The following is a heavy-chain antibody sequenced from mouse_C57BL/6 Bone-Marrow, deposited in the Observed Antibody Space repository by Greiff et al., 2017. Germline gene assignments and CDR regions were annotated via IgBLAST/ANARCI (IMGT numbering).Heavy chain of an antibody. CDR1: GYSFTGYY. CDR2: INPSTGGT. Sequence: EVQLQQSGPELVKPGASVKISCKASGYSFTGYYMNWVKQSPEKSLEWIGEINPSTGGTTYNQKFKAKATLTVDKSSSTAYMQLKSLTSEDSAVYYCARRFLMDYWGQGTSVTVSS. V-gene: IGHV1-42*01. CDR3: ARRFLMDY. J-gene: IGHJ4*01.